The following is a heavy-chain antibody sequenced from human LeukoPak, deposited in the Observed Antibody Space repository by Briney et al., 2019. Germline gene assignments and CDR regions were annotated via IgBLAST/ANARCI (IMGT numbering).Heavy chain of an antibody. Sequence: GGSLRLSCAASGFTFSDYYMSWIRQAPGKGLEWVSYISSSGSTIYYADSVKGRFTISRDNAKNSLYLQINSLRAEDTGVYYCARDPYSGGYYQYYYYYMDVWGQGTTVTVSS. CDR1: GFTFSDYY. CDR2: ISSSGSTI. D-gene: IGHD1-26*01. J-gene: IGHJ6*03. CDR3: ARDPYSGGYYQYYYYYMDV. V-gene: IGHV3-11*04.